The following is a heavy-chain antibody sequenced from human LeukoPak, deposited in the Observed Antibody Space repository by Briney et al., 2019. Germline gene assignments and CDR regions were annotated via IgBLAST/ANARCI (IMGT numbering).Heavy chain of an antibody. CDR2: ISYDGSNK. CDR3: AKVTEPDYYDSSGYSIGAFDI. V-gene: IGHV3-30*18. J-gene: IGHJ3*02. CDR1: GFTFSSYG. Sequence: GGSLRLSCAASGFTFSSYGMHWVRQAPGKGLEWVAVISYDGSNKYYADSVKGRFTISRDNSKNTLYLQMNSLRAEDTAVYYCAKVTEPDYYDSSGYSIGAFDIWGQGTMVTVSS. D-gene: IGHD3-22*01.